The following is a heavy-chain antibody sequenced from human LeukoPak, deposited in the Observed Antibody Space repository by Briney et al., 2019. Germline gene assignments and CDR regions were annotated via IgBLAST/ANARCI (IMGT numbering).Heavy chain of an antibody. CDR3: ARSRMAAARTPFDY. CDR2: ISSSSSYI. D-gene: IGHD6-13*01. CDR1: GFTFSSYS. Sequence: GALRLSCAASGFTFSSYSMNWVRQAPGKGLEWVSSISSSSSYIYYADSVKGRFTISRDNAKNSLYLQMNSLRAEDTAVYYCARSRMAAARTPFDYWGQGTLVTVSS. J-gene: IGHJ4*02. V-gene: IGHV3-21*01.